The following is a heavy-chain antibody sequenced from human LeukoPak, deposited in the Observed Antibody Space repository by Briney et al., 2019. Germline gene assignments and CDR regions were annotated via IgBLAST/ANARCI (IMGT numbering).Heavy chain of an antibody. CDR1: GFTFSSYW. CDR3: ARVPVAIYYYYGMDV. CDR2: INSDGSST. D-gene: IGHD2-15*01. V-gene: IGHV3-74*01. Sequence: PGGSLRLSCAASGFTFSSYWMHWVRQAPGKGLVWVSRINSDGSSTSYADSVKGRFTISRDNAKNTLYLQMNSLRAEDTAVYYCARVPVAIYYYYGMDVWGQGTTVTVSS. J-gene: IGHJ6*02.